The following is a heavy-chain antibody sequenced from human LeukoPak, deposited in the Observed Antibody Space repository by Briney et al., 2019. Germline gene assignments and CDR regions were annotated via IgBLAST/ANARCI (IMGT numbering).Heavy chain of an antibody. CDR3: ARDGAFGYSGYDFQDRSTPESYFDY. V-gene: IGHV4-39*07. Sequence: SETLSLTCTVSGGSISSSSYYWGWIRQPPGKGLEWIGSIYHSGSTYYNPSLKSRVTISVDTSKNQFSLKLSSVTAADTAVYYCARDGAFGYSGYDFQDRSTPESYFDYWGQGTLVTVSS. CDR2: IYHSGST. CDR1: GGSISSSSYY. D-gene: IGHD5-12*01. J-gene: IGHJ4*02.